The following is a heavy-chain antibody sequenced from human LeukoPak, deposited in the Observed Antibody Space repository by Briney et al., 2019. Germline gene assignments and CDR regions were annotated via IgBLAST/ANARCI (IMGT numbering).Heavy chain of an antibody. CDR3: AKTLQARGYSGYSDY. CDR2: ISSSSSTI. Sequence: PGGSLRLPCAASGFTFSSYSMNWVRLAPGKGLEWVSYISSSSSTIYYADSVKGRFTISRDNSKNTLYLQMNSLRAEDTAVYYCAKTLQARGYSGYSDYWGQGTLVTVSS. CDR1: GFTFSSYS. D-gene: IGHD5-12*01. J-gene: IGHJ4*02. V-gene: IGHV3-48*01.